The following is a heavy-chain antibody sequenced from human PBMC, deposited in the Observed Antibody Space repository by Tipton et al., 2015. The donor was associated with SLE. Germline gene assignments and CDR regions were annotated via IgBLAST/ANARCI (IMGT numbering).Heavy chain of an antibody. Sequence: LSLTCTVSGYSISTGYYWGWIRQPPGKGLEWIASISNRNSYIYYADSVKGRFTISRDNAKNSLYLQMNSLRAEDTAIYYCARDQSAMYFDYWGQGTLVTVSS. CDR2: ISNRNSYI. V-gene: IGHV3-21*03. J-gene: IGHJ4*02. CDR1: GYSISTGYY. CDR3: ARDQSAMYFDY.